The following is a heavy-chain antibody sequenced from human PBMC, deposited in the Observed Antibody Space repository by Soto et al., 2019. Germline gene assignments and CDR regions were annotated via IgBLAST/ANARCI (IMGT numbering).Heavy chain of an antibody. Sequence: QVQLVQSGAEVKKPGSSMKVSCKASGGTFSSYAISWVRQAPGQGLEWMGGIIPIFGTANYAQKFQGRVTITADESTSTAYMELSSLRSEDTAVYYCARSLVVPSATYYYYGMDVWGQGTTVTVSS. CDR1: GGTFSSYA. V-gene: IGHV1-69*01. CDR2: IIPIFGTA. D-gene: IGHD2-2*01. CDR3: ARSLVVPSATYYYYGMDV. J-gene: IGHJ6*02.